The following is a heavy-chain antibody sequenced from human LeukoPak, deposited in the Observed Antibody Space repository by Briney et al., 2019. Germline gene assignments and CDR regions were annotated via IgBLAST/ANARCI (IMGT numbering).Heavy chain of an antibody. CDR3: AKVAITMVRGVISPIDY. J-gene: IGHJ4*02. CDR1: GFTFSSYS. CDR2: ISSSSSYI. D-gene: IGHD3-10*01. Sequence: PGGSLRLSCAASGFTFSSYSMNWVRQAPGKGLEWVSSISSSSSYIYYADSVKGRFTISRDNAKNSLYLQMNSLRAEDTAVYYCAKVAITMVRGVISPIDYWGQGTLVTVSS. V-gene: IGHV3-21*04.